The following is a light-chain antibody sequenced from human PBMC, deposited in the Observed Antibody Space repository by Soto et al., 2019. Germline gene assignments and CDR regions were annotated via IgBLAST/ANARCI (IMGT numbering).Light chain of an antibody. CDR1: QGINSY. Sequence: IHMPQSXSSVSASVQEXXXXXXXASQGINSYLAWYRKKPXKGPDVLIYEASTXQSGVPARFSGSGSGKDFSLTITSLQPEDLATYYCQQVNTYPPRAFGQGTKMDIK. V-gene: IGKV1-9*01. J-gene: IGKJ1*01. CDR2: EAS. CDR3: QQVNTYPPRA.